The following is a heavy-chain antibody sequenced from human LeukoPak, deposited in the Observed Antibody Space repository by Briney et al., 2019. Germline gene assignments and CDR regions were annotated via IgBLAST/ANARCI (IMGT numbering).Heavy chain of an antibody. CDR3: ARDLGTTASIVGAFDI. D-gene: IGHD1-1*01. CDR1: GFTFSNYW. CDR2: IKQDGSEK. J-gene: IGHJ3*02. V-gene: IGHV3-7*01. Sequence: PGGSLRLSCAASGFTFSNYWMTWVRQAPGKGLEWVANIKQDGSEKYYVDSVKGRFTISRDNAKNSLNLQITSLRAEDTAVYYCARDLGTTASIVGAFDIWGQGTMVTVSS.